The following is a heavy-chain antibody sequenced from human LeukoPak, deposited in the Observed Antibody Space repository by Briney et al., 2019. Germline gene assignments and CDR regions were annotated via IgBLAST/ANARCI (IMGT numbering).Heavy chain of an antibody. CDR1: GGSISSGSYY. J-gene: IGHJ2*01. CDR3: ARDFGGGWDWYFDL. D-gene: IGHD6-19*01. Sequence: SEILSLTCSVSGGSISSGSYYWSWIRQPAGKGLEWIGRIYTSGNTNYNPSLKSRVTISVDTSKNQFSLKLSSVTAADTAVYYCARDFGGGWDWYFDLWGRGTLVTVSS. V-gene: IGHV4-61*02. CDR2: IYTSGNT.